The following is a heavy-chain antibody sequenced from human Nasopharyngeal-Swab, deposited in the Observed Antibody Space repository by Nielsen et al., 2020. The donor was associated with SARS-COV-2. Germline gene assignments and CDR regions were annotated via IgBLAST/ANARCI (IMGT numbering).Heavy chain of an antibody. CDR2: ISSSSSYT. D-gene: IGHD6-13*01. CDR1: GFTFSDYS. Sequence: GGSLRLSCAASGFTFSDYSMSWIRQAPGKGLEWVSNISSSSSYTNYVDSVKGRFTISGDNAKNSLYLQMNSLRAEDTAVYYCVKEIAAASGPFDAFDIWGQGTMVTVSS. CDR3: VKEIAAASGPFDAFDI. V-gene: IGHV3-11*06. J-gene: IGHJ3*02.